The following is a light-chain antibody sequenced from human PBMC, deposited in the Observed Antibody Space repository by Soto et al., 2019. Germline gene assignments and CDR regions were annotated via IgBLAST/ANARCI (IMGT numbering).Light chain of an antibody. CDR1: QTISSW. Sequence: ESQMTQAPSTLSGYVGDRVTITCRASQTISSWLAWYQQKPGKAPKLLIYKASTLKSGVPSRFSGSGSGTEFTLTISSLQPDDFATYYCQHYNSYSDAFGQGTKVDIK. J-gene: IGKJ1*01. CDR3: QHYNSYSDA. CDR2: KAS. V-gene: IGKV1-5*03.